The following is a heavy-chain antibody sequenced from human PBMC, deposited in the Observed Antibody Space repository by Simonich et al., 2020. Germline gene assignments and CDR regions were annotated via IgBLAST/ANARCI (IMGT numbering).Heavy chain of an antibody. J-gene: IGHJ3*02. CDR3: ARVSGGTAMVTSTFDI. CDR2: NHPKRGGT. Sequence: QVQLVQSGAEVKKPGASVKVSCKASGYTFTGYYMHWVRQDPGQGLGEKGWNHPKRGGTNYSQKVQGRVTRTRDTSISTAYMERSRLRSDDTAVYYCARVSGGTAMVTSTFDIWGQGTMVTVSS. CDR1: GYTFTGYY. D-gene: IGHD5-18*01. V-gene: IGHV1-2*02.